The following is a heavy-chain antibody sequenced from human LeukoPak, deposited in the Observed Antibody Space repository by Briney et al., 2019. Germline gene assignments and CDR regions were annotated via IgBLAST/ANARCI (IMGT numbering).Heavy chain of an antibody. CDR3: ARVEGSRPVVIGSTYYYYYMDV. Sequence: ASVKVSCKAPENTFSSYYLHWVRQAPGQGLEWMGIINPSGGSTTYAQKFQGRVTTTRDTSTSTVYMELSSLRSEDTALYYCARVEGSRPVVIGSTYYYYYMDVWGKGTTVTVSS. V-gene: IGHV1-46*01. CDR1: ENTFSSYY. J-gene: IGHJ6*03. D-gene: IGHD2-15*01. CDR2: INPSGGST.